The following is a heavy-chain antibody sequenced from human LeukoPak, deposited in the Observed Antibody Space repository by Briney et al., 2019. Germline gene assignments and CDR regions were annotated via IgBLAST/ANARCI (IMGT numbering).Heavy chain of an antibody. CDR2: ISYAGSNT. J-gene: IGHJ6*03. V-gene: IGHV3-30*04. CDR1: GFTFSSYA. Sequence: GGSLRLSCAASGFTFSSYAMHWVRQTPGKGLEWVAAISYAGSNTHYADSVKGRFTISRDNSKNTMFLQMSSLRAEDTALSYCARDERGFFYYMDVWGKGTTVTVSS. CDR3: ARDERGFFYYMDV. D-gene: IGHD2-15*01.